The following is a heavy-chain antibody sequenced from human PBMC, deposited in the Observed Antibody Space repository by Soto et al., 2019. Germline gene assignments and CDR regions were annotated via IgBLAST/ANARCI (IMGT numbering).Heavy chain of an antibody. V-gene: IGHV2-70*01. J-gene: IGHJ4*02. CDR3: ARTKSSGWQFDY. Sequence: GAGATLLNRTQTLTLTCTFSGFSLITSGMCVSWIRQPPGKALEWLALIDWDDDKYYSTSLKTRLTISKDTSKNQVVLTMTNMDPVDTATYYCARTKSSGWQFDYWGQGTLVTVSS. CDR2: IDWDDDK. D-gene: IGHD6-19*01. CDR1: GFSLITSGMC.